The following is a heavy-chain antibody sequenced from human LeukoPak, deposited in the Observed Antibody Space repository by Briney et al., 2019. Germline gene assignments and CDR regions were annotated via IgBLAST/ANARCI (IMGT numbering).Heavy chain of an antibody. CDR1: GGTFSSYA. Sequence: GASVKVSCKASGGTFSSYAISWVRQAPGQGLEWMGRIIPILGIANYAQKFQGRVTITADKSTSTAYMELSSLRSEDTAVYYCARGSEGGYDFWSGYYKGDYWGQGTLVTVSS. V-gene: IGHV1-69*04. CDR2: IIPILGIA. D-gene: IGHD3-3*01. J-gene: IGHJ4*02. CDR3: ARGSEGGYDFWSGYYKGDY.